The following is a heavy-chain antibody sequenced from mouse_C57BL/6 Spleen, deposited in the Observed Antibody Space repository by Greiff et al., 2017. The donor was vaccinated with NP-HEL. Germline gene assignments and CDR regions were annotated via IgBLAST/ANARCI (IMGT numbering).Heavy chain of an antibody. D-gene: IGHD3-1*01. CDR1: GFTITDYY. J-gene: IGHJ1*03. Sequence: VQLQQSGAELVRPGASVKLSCTASGFTITDYYMHWVKQRPEQGLEWIGRIDPEDGDTEYAPKFQGKATMTADTSSNTAYLQLSSLTSEDTAVYYCTGGLYWYFDVWGTGTTVTVSS. V-gene: IGHV14-1*01. CDR3: TGGLYWYFDV. CDR2: IDPEDGDT.